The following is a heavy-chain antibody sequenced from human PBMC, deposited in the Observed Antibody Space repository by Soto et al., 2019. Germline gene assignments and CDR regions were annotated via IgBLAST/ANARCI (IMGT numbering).Heavy chain of an antibody. CDR2: IIPIFGTA. CDR3: AGGLGYCSSTSCLSTPYNWFDP. Sequence: GASVKVSCKASGGTFSSYAISWVRQAPGQGLEWMGGIIPIFGTAIYAQKFQGRVTITADESTSTAYMELSSLRSEDTAVYYCAGGLGYCSSTSCLSTPYNWFDPWGQATLGTVSS. D-gene: IGHD2-2*01. CDR1: GGTFSSYA. J-gene: IGHJ5*02. V-gene: IGHV1-69*13.